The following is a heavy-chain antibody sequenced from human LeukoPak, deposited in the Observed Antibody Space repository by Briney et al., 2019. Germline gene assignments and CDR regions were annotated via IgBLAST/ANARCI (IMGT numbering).Heavy chain of an antibody. J-gene: IGHJ4*02. Sequence: SETLSLTCTVSGASISGSGYYWGWIRQPPGKGLELIGNIYDSGSTYYNASLQSRVTISIDTSKNQFSLRLSSVTAADTAMYYCAKSGGYGLIDYWGQGTLVTVSS. D-gene: IGHD1-26*01. V-gene: IGHV4-39*01. CDR2: IYDSGST. CDR1: GASISGSGYY. CDR3: AKSGGYGLIDY.